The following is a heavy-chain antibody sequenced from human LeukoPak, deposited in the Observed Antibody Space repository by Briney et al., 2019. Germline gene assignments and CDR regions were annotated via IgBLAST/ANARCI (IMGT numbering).Heavy chain of an antibody. V-gene: IGHV3-7*01. D-gene: IGHD1-26*01. CDR2: LAEDGSMT. Sequence: GGSLSLSCGASGFTFSRYWMSWVRQAPGRGLEWVANLAEDGSMTQYADSVKGRFTISRDNAKSSVYLQMSSLKAEDSAVYYCARDEKSGYFVYWGQGSLVSVSS. CDR3: ARDEKSGYFVY. J-gene: IGHJ4*02. CDR1: GFTFSRYW.